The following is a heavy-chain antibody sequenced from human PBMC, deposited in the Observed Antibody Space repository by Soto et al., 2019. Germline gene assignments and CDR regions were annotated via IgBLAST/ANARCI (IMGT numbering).Heavy chain of an antibody. CDR2: IYSGGST. V-gene: IGHV3-53*01. CDR3: ARVRSGYPDAFDI. J-gene: IGHJ3*02. Sequence: GGSLRLSCAVSGFTVSSNYMSWVRQAPGKGLEWVSVIYSGGSTYYADSVKGRFTISRDNSKNTLYLQMNSLRAEDTAVYYCARVRSGYPDAFDIWGQGTMVTVSS. CDR1: GFTVSSNY. D-gene: IGHD3-22*01.